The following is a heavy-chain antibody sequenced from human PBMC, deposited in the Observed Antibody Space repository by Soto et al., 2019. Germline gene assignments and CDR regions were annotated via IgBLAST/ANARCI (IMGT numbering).Heavy chain of an antibody. D-gene: IGHD2-2*01. Sequence: QLQLQESGPGLVKTSQTLSLTCSVSGGSVSTGNYYWSWVRQHPGKGLEWIAYIYYSGSAYYTPSLXXRXTXSXDTSKNQXXXXLXXXXXXXXXXXXXXXXCSSTTCHLFGAFDL. CDR2: IYYSGSA. CDR1: GGSVSTGNYY. CDR3: XXXXCSSTTCHLFGAFDL. V-gene: IGHV4-31*06. J-gene: IGHJ3*01.